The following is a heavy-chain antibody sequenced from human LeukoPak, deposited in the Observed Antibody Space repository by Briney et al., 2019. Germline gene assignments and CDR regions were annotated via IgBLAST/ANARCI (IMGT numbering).Heavy chain of an antibody. CDR3: ASDVTIFGVRDYYFDY. V-gene: IGHV1-69*05. J-gene: IGHJ4*02. CDR1: GGTFSSYA. CDR2: IIPIFGTA. Sequence: ASVKVSCKASGGTFSSYAISWVRQAPGQGLEWMGRIIPIFGTANYAQKFQGRVTITTDESTSTAYKELSSLRSEDTAVYYCASDVTIFGVRDYYFDYWGQGTLVTVSS. D-gene: IGHD3-3*01.